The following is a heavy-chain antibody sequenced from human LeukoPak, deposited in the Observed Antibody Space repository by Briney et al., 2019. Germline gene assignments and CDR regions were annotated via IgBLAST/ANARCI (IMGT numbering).Heavy chain of an antibody. Sequence: GGSLRLSCAASGFTFDDYAMHWVRQAPGKGLEWVSLISGDGGSTYYADSVKGRFSISRHNSKKSLYLQMNSLRTEDTALYYCAKDMADVLRYFDWLLRRYYYYGMDVWGQGTTVTVSS. J-gene: IGHJ6*02. CDR2: ISGDGGST. D-gene: IGHD3-9*01. V-gene: IGHV3-43*02. CDR1: GFTFDDYA. CDR3: AKDMADVLRYFDWLLRRYYYYGMDV.